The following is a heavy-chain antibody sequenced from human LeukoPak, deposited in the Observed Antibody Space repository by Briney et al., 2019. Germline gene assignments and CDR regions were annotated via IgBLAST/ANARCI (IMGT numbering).Heavy chain of an antibody. CDR1: GFTFSSYA. CDR3: AKEMITFGGVIVIPFDY. Sequence: PGGSLRLSCAASGFTFSSYAMSWVRQAPGMGLEWVSAISGSGGSTYYADSVKGRFTISRDNSKNTLYLQMNSLRAEDTAVYYCAKEMITFGGVIVIPFDYWGQGTLVTVSS. J-gene: IGHJ4*02. CDR2: ISGSGGST. V-gene: IGHV3-23*01. D-gene: IGHD3-16*02.